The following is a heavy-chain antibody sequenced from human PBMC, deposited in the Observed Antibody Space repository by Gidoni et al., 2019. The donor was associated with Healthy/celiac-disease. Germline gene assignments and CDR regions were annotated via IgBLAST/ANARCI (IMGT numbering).Heavy chain of an antibody. CDR3: AHGGAGTAVFDY. V-gene: IGHV2-5*01. CDR1: GFSLSTSGVG. Sequence: QITLKESGPTLVKPTQTLTLTCTFSGFSLSTSGVGVGWIRQPPGKALEWLALIYWNDDKRYSPSLKSRLTITKDTSKNQVVLTMTNMDPVDTATYYCAHGGAGTAVFDYWGQGTLVTVSS. D-gene: IGHD1-1*01. CDR2: IYWNDDK. J-gene: IGHJ4*02.